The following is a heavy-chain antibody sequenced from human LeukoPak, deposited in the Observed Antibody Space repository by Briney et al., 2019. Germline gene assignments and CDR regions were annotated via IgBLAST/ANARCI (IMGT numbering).Heavy chain of an antibody. V-gene: IGHV4-31*03. CDR2: IYYSGST. D-gene: IGHD3-3*01. J-gene: IGHJ5*02. CDR1: GVSISSGGYY. CDR3: ARGYTIFGVVIDWFDP. Sequence: MTSQTLSLTCTVSGVSISSGGYYWSWIRQHPGKGLEWIGYIYYSGSTYYNPSLKSRVTISVDTSKNQFSLKLSSVTAADTAVYYCARGYTIFGVVIDWFDPWGQGTLVTVSS.